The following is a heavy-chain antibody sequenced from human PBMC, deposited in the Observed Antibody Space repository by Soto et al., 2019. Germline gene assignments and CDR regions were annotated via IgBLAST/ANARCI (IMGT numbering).Heavy chain of an antibody. J-gene: IGHJ5*02. CDR2: IEGSGATT. CDR1: GFIFSTTD. V-gene: IGHV3-23*01. Sequence: GGSLRLSCAASGFIFSTTDMSWVRQAPGKGLEWVSTIEGSGATTYYADSVKGRFTISRDNSKNTVYLHMDSLTADDTAVYYCAKNSGWFNTWGQGTLVTVSS. CDR3: AKNSGWFNT. D-gene: IGHD3-10*01.